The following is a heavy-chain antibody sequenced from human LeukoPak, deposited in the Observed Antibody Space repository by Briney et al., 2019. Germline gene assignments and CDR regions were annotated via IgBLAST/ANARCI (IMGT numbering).Heavy chain of an antibody. CDR2: ISGSGGST. Sequence: PGGSLRLSCAASGFTFSSYGMSWVRQAPGKGLEWVSAISGSGGSTYYADSVKGRFTISRDNSKNTLYLQMNSLRSEDTAVYYCARGPRITMVRGGQWYYYMDVWGKGTTVTISS. V-gene: IGHV3-23*01. D-gene: IGHD3-10*01. CDR1: GFTFSSYG. CDR3: ARGPRITMVRGGQWYYYMDV. J-gene: IGHJ6*03.